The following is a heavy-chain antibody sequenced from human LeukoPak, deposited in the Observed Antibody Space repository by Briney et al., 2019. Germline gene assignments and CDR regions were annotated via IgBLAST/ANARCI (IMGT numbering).Heavy chain of an antibody. D-gene: IGHD4-17*01. CDR1: GYSISSGYY. V-gene: IGHV4-38-2*02. CDR2: IYHSGST. J-gene: IGHJ5*02. CDR3: ARVTDYGWFDP. Sequence: SETLSLTCTVSGYSISSGYYWGWIRQPPGKGLEWIGSIYHSGSTYYNPSLKSRVTISVDTSNNQFSLKLSSVTAADTAVYYCARVTDYGWFDPWGQGALVTVSS.